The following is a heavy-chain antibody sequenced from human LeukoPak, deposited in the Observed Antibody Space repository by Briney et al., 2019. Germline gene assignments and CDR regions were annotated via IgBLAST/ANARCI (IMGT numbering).Heavy chain of an antibody. Sequence: GGSLRLSCAASGFTFSSYAMSWVRQAPGKGLEWVSAISGSGGSTYYADSVKGRFTISRDNSKNTLYLQTNTLRAGDTAVYSCAKNGRGYSSDYFDYWGQGTLVTVSS. CDR2: ISGSGGST. CDR3: AKNGRGYSSDYFDY. D-gene: IGHD5-18*01. CDR1: GFTFSSYA. J-gene: IGHJ4*02. V-gene: IGHV3-23*01.